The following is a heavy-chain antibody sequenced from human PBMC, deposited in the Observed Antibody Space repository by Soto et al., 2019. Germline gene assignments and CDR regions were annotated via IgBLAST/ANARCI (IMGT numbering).Heavy chain of an antibody. D-gene: IGHD6-19*01. CDR3: AKDLGKGSSGWYYFDY. Sequence: GGSLRLSCAASRFTFSSYAMSWVRQAPGKGLEWVSAISGSGGSTYYADSVKGRFTISRDNSKNTLYLQMNSLRAEDTAVYYCAKDLGKGSSGWYYFDYWGQGTLVTVSS. J-gene: IGHJ4*02. CDR1: RFTFSSYA. CDR2: ISGSGGST. V-gene: IGHV3-23*01.